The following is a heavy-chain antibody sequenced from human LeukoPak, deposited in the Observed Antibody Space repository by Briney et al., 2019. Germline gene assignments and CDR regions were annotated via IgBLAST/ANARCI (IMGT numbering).Heavy chain of an antibody. CDR3: ARPPSITIFRLGGRPIDY. CDR2: IYYSGST. D-gene: IGHD3-9*01. J-gene: IGHJ4*02. Sequence: PSETLSLTCTVSGGSISSSSYYWGWIRQPPGKGLEWIGSIYYSGSTYYNPSLKSRVTISVDTSKNQFSLKLSSVTAADTAVYYCARPPSITIFRLGGRPIDYWGQGTLVTVSS. V-gene: IGHV4-39*01. CDR1: GGSISSSSYY.